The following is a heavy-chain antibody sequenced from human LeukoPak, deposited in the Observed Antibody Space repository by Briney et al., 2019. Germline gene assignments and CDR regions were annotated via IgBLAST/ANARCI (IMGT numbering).Heavy chain of an antibody. V-gene: IGHV3-48*03. CDR1: GFTFSRFE. CDR3: ARVEATVTAFDC. J-gene: IGHJ4*02. Sequence: PGGSLRLSCSASGFTFSRFEMTWVRQVPGKGLERISYISSSAGTIHYADSVKGRFIISRDNGKSSLYLQMTTLRAEDTAIYYCARVEATVTAFDCWGQGTLVTVSS. CDR2: ISSSAGTI. D-gene: IGHD4-17*01.